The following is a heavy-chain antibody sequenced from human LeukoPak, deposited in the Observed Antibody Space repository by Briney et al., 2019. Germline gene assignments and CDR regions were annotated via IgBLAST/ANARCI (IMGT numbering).Heavy chain of an antibody. CDR2: ITGSGDTI. J-gene: IGHJ4*02. Sequence: GGSLRLSCAASGFSFSSYSMNWVRQAPGKGLEWISYITGSGDTIYYADSVKGRFTISSDNAKNSLFLQMNSLTADDTAVYYCARERTTIVSGTTIGAYWGQGTLVTVSS. CDR3: ARERTTIVSGTTIGAY. CDR1: GFSFSSYS. D-gene: IGHD2/OR15-2a*01. V-gene: IGHV3-48*04.